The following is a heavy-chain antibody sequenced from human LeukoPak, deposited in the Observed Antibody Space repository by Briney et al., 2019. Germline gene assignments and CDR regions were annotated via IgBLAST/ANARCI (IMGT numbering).Heavy chain of an antibody. CDR1: GFTFSSYA. J-gene: IGHJ6*02. V-gene: IGHV3-23*01. D-gene: IGHD2-15*01. Sequence: GGSLRLSCAASGFTFSSYAMSWVRQAPGKGLEWVSTISGSGAYTYYADSVKGRFTISRDNAKNSLYLQMNSLRAEDTAVYYCARVGWWDGMDVWGQGTTVTVSS. CDR3: ARVGWWDGMDV. CDR2: ISGSGAYT.